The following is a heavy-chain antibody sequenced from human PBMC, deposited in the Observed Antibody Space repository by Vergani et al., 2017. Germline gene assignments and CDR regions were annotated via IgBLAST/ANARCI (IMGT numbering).Heavy chain of an antibody. V-gene: IGHV4-59*01. CDR3: ARAPSPRGYSYSYAFDY. CDR2: IYYSGST. J-gene: IGHJ4*02. CDR1: GGSISSYY. D-gene: IGHD5-18*01. Sequence: QVQLQESGPGLVKPSETLSLTCTVSGGSISSYYWSWIRQPPGKGLEWIGYIYYSGSTNYNPSLKSRVTVSVDTSKNQFSLKLSSVTAADTAVYYCARAPSPRGYSYSYAFDYWGQGTLVTVSS.